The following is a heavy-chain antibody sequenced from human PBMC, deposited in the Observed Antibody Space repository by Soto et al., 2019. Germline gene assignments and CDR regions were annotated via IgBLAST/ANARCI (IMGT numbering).Heavy chain of an antibody. CDR3: ARSTDFWSGQWDDAFEI. Sequence: QVQLVQSGAEVKKPGSSVKVSCKASGGTFSSYAISWVRQAPGQGLEWMGGIIPIFGTANYAQKFQGRVTITADESTSTADMELSSLRSEDTAVYYCARSTDFWSGQWDDAFEIWGQGTMVTVSS. CDR2: IIPIFGTA. V-gene: IGHV1-69*12. J-gene: IGHJ3*02. D-gene: IGHD3-3*01. CDR1: GGTFSSYA.